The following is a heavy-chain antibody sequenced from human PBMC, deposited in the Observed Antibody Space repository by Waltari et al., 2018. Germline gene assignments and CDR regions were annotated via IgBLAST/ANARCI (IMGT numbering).Heavy chain of an antibody. CDR1: GFTLSTYA. Sequence: DVQLLESGGGLAQPGGSLRLYCAASGFTLSTYAMAWVRQAPGKGLEWVSESSGTGYNTYEADSVKGRFTISGYNSKNTLYLEMNNLRAEDTAVYFCARDGYNWIPFDCWGQGTLVTVSS. CDR3: ARDGYNWIPFDC. CDR2: SSGTGYNT. V-gene: IGHV3-23*01. J-gene: IGHJ4*02. D-gene: IGHD5-12*01.